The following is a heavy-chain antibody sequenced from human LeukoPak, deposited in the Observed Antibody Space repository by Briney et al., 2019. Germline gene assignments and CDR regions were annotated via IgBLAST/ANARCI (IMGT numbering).Heavy chain of an antibody. CDR2: IYTSGST. D-gene: IGHD6-13*01. Sequence: SETLSLTCTVSGGSISSYYWSWIRQPAGKGLEWIGRIYTSGSTNYNPSLKSRVTISVDTSKNQFSLKLSSVTAADTAVYYCARVRIAAAGTDYYYYMDVWGKGTTVTVSS. J-gene: IGHJ6*03. V-gene: IGHV4-4*07. CDR1: GGSISSYY. CDR3: ARVRIAAAGTDYYYYMDV.